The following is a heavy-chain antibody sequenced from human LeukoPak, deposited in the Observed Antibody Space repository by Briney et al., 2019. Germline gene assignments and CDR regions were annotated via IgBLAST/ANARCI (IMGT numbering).Heavy chain of an antibody. Sequence: ASVKVSCTASGYTFTSYGISWVRQAPGQGLEWMGWISAYNGNTNYAQKLQGRVTMTTDTPTSTAYMELRSLRSDDTAVYYCARDRYENWFDPWGQGTLVTVSS. D-gene: IGHD5-12*01. CDR1: GYTFTSYG. J-gene: IGHJ5*02. V-gene: IGHV1-18*01. CDR3: ARDRYENWFDP. CDR2: ISAYNGNT.